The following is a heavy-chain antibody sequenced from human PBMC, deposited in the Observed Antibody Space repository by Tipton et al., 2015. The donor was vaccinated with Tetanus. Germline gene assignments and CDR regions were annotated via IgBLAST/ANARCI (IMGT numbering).Heavy chain of an antibody. CDR3: ARLVKQWLVPEDY. V-gene: IGHV1-69*06. D-gene: IGHD6-19*01. J-gene: IGHJ4*02. CDR2: ITPIFGTT. Sequence: QVQLVQSGAEMKKPGSSVKVSCKASGGTFTNYALSWVRQAPGQGLEWVGGITPIFGTTNSAPKFQGRVTMTTDTSTNTAYMELRSLRSDDTAVYFCARLVKQWLVPEDYWGQGTLVTVSS. CDR1: GGTFTNYA.